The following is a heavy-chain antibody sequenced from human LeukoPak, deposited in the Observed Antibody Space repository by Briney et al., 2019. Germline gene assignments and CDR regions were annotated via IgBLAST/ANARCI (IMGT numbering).Heavy chain of an antibody. Sequence: SETLSLTCTVSGYSISSGYHWIWIRQPAGKGLEWIGRIYSSGNTNYNPSLKSRVTISKDTSKNEFSLKLSSVTAADTAVYYCARDSPPAYCSGGSCYFDYWGQGTLVTVSS. V-gene: IGHV4-61*02. J-gene: IGHJ4*02. CDR1: GYSISSGYH. D-gene: IGHD2-15*01. CDR2: IYSSGNT. CDR3: ARDSPPAYCSGGSCYFDY.